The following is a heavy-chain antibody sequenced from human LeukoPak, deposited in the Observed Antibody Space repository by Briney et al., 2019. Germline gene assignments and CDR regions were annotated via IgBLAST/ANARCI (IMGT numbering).Heavy chain of an antibody. CDR3: ARHDSCSSTSCYFDY. Sequence: GESLKISCKGSGYSFTSFWIGWVRQMPGKGLEWMGIIYPGDSDTRYSPSFQGQVTISADQSINTAYLQWSSLKASDTAMYYCARHDSCSSTSCYFDYWGQGTLVTVSS. CDR1: GYSFTSFW. J-gene: IGHJ4*02. D-gene: IGHD2-2*01. CDR2: IYPGDSDT. V-gene: IGHV5-51*01.